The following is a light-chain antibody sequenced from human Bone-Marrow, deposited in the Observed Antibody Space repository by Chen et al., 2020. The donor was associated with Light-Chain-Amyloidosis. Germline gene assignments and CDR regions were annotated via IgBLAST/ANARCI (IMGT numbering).Light chain of an antibody. V-gene: IGKV1-39*01. CDR3: QQSYSTSLIT. Sequence: DIQITQSPSSLSASVGDRVTITCRASQSISSYLNWYQQKPGKAPKLLIHAASSLQSGVPSRFSGSGSGTDFTLTISSLQPEDFVTYYCQQSYSTSLITFGQGTRLEIK. CDR1: QSISSY. J-gene: IGKJ5*01. CDR2: AAS.